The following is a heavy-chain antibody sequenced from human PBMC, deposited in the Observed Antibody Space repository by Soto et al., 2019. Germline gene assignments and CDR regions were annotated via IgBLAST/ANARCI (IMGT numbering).Heavy chain of an antibody. CDR3: ARDIAAAGMEDWFDP. CDR2: IYTSGTT. Sequence: SETRSLTCTVSGGSISGYYWSWIRQPAGKGLEWLGRIYTSGTTNYKPSLKSRITMSVDTSKNQFSLKLSSVTVADTAVYYCARDIAAAGMEDWFDPWGQGTLVTVSS. CDR1: GGSISGYY. V-gene: IGHV4-4*07. D-gene: IGHD6-13*01. J-gene: IGHJ5*02.